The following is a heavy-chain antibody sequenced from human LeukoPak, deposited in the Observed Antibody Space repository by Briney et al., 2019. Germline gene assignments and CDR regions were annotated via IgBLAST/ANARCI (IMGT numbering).Heavy chain of an antibody. CDR3: ASAPPDYYYGMDV. J-gene: IGHJ6*02. CDR1: GLTVSSNY. V-gene: IGHV3-53*01. Sequence: GGSLRLSCAASGLTVSSNYMSWVRQAPGKGLEWVSVIYSGGSTYYADSVKGRFTISRDNSKNTLYLQMNSLRAEDTAVYYCASAPPDYYYGMDVWGQGTTVTVSS. CDR2: IYSGGST.